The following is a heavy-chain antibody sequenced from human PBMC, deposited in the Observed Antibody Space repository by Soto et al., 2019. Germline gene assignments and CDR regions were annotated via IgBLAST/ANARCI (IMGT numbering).Heavy chain of an antibody. V-gene: IGHV1-2*04. CDR3: ARGYGVVVAETKSDAFDI. CDR1: GYTFTGYY. J-gene: IGHJ3*02. Sequence: ASVKVSCKASGYTFTGYYMHWVRQAPGRGLEWMGWINPNSGGTNYAQKFQGWVTMTRDTSISTAYMELSRLRSDDTAVYYCARGYGVVVAETKSDAFDIWGQGTMVTVSS. CDR2: INPNSGGT. D-gene: IGHD2-15*01.